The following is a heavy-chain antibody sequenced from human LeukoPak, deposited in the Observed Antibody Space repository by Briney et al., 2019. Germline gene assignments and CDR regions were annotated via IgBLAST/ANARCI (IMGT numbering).Heavy chain of an antibody. CDR2: IYYSGST. CDR1: GGSVSSGSYY. V-gene: IGHV4-61*01. J-gene: IGHJ5*02. Sequence: SETLSLTCTVSGGSVSSGSYYWSWIRQPPGKGLEWIGYIYYSGSTNYNPSLKSRVTISVDTSKNQFSLKLSSVTAADTAVYYCARSRAFNSGAFDPWGQGSLVTVSS. CDR3: ARSRAFNSGAFDP. D-gene: IGHD1-26*01.